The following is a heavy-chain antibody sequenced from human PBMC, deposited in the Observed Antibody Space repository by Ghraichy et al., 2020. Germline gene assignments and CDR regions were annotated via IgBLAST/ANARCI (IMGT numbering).Heavy chain of an antibody. CDR2: IYSGGST. J-gene: IGHJ5*02. D-gene: IGHD3-22*01. CDR3: ARRVGYYDSSGYYYWFDP. V-gene: IGHV3-53*01. CDR1: GFTVSSNY. Sequence: GESLNISCAASGFTVSSNYMSWVRQAPGKGLEWVSVIYSGGSTYYADSVKGRFTISRDNSKNTLYLQMNSLRAEDTAVYYCARRVGYYDSSGYYYWFDPWGQGTLVTVSS.